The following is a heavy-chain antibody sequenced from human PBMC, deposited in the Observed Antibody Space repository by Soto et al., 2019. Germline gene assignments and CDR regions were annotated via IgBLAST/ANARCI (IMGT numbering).Heavy chain of an antibody. V-gene: IGHV3-15*01. CDR3: TTDRSFDSDSSIN. CDR1: GLSFSDAW. CDR2: IKTKAEGGTT. Sequence: EVQLVESGGGSVQPGGSLRLACTASGLSFSDAWMSWVRQAPGKGLEWVGRIKTKAEGGTTNYAAPVKGRFTISREDSKNTLFLQMNSLKTEDTAVDYCTTDRSFDSDSSINWGQGTLVTVSS. D-gene: IGHD3-22*01. J-gene: IGHJ4*02.